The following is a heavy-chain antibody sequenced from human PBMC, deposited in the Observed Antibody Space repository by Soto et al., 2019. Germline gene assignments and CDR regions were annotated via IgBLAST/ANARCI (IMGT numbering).Heavy chain of an antibody. J-gene: IGHJ5*02. CDR3: VRIRYQLPSSVLWLDP. CDR1: GGFLSESY. D-gene: IGHD3-16*01. CDR2: INHVGGT. V-gene: IGHV4-34*01. Sequence: SETLSLTCAVYGGFLSESYWTWIRQPPGKGLEWIGEINHVGGTNYNPSLKSRVTMSVDTSQNQFSLRLISVTAADTAMYFCVRIRYQLPSSVLWLDPWGQGTPVTASS.